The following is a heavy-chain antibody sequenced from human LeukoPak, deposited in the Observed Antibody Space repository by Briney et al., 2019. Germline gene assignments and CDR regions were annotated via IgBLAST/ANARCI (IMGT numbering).Heavy chain of an antibody. J-gene: IGHJ4*02. CDR1: GFTVSSNY. D-gene: IGHD4-17*01. CDR3: ARGPRLRSGFDY. V-gene: IGHV3-53*05. CDR2: IYSGGST. Sequence: LPGGSLRLSCAASGFTVSSNYMSWVRQAPGKGLEWVSVIYSGGSTYYADSVKGRFTISRDNSKNTLYLQMNSLRAEDTAVYYCARGPRLRSGFDYWGQGTLVTVSS.